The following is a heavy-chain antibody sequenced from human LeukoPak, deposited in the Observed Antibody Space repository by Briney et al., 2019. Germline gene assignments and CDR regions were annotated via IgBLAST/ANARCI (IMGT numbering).Heavy chain of an antibody. V-gene: IGHV1-2*02. Sequence: ASVKVSCKASGYTFTGYYMHWVRQAPGQGLEWMGWINPNSGDTNYAQKFQGRVTMTRDTSITTVYMELTRLKSDDTAVYYCARFSIVRTTTGGYFDYWGQGTLVTVSS. CDR1: GYTFTGYY. D-gene: IGHD1-26*01. J-gene: IGHJ4*02. CDR2: INPNSGDT. CDR3: ARFSIVRTTTGGYFDY.